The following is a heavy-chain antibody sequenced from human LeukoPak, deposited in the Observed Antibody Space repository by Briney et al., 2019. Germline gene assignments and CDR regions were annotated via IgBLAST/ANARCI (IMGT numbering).Heavy chain of an antibody. V-gene: IGHV4-34*01. J-gene: IGHJ4*02. Sequence: SETLSLTCAVYGGSFSGYYWSWIRQPPGKGLEWIGEINHSGSTNYNPSLKSRVTISVDTSKNQFSLKLSSVAAADTAVYYCARKCSSTSCYNYWGQGTLVTVSS. D-gene: IGHD2-2*01. CDR1: GGSFSGYY. CDR2: INHSGST. CDR3: ARKCSSTSCYNY.